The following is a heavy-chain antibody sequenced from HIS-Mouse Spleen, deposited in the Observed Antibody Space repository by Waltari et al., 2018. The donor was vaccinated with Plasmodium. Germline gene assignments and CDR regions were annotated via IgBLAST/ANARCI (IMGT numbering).Heavy chain of an antibody. CDR3: AKEVLGYYDFWSRPDY. Sequence: QVQLVESGGGVVQHGRSLILSFAASGFSFSSSGMHWVRQAPGKGLEWVAVISYDGSNKYYADSVKGRFTISRDNSKNTLYLQMNSLRAEDTAVYYCAKEVLGYYDFWSRPDYWGQGTLVTVSS. CDR2: ISYDGSNK. V-gene: IGHV3-30*18. D-gene: IGHD3-3*01. CDR1: GFSFSSSG. J-gene: IGHJ4*02.